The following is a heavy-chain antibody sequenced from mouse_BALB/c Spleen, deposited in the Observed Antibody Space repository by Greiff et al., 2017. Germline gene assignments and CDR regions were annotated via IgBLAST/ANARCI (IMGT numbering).Heavy chain of an antibody. CDR3: ARSNYRYFFAY. D-gene: IGHD2-14*01. Sequence: QVQLQQSGAELAKPGASVKMSCKASGYTFTSYWMHWVKQRPGQGLEWIGYINPSTGYTEYNQKFKDKATLTADKSSSTAYMQLSSLTSEDSAVYYCARSNYRYFFAYWGQGTLVTVSA. CDR2: INPSTGYT. V-gene: IGHV1-7*01. CDR1: GYTFTSYW. J-gene: IGHJ3*01.